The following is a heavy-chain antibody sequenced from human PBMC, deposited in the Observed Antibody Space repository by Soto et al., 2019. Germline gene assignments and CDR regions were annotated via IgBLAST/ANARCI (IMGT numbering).Heavy chain of an antibody. D-gene: IGHD3-10*01. J-gene: IGHJ5*02. CDR3: ARGRVDGSRRNWFDP. V-gene: IGHV4-34*01. CDR1: GGFFSGYY. CDR2: INHSGST. Sequence: QVQLQQWGAGLLKPSETLSLTCAVYGGFFSGYYWSWIRQPPGKGLEWMGEINHSGSTNYKPSLKSRVTISVDTAKNQFSLKLSSVTAADTAVYYCARGRVDGSRRNWFDPWGQGTLVTVSS.